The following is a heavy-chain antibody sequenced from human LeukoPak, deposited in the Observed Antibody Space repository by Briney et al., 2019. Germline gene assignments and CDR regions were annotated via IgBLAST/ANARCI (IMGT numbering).Heavy chain of an antibody. CDR2: IYYSGST. Sequence: PSETLSLTCTVSGGSISSSSYYWGWIRQPPGKGLEWIGSIYYSGSTYYNPSLKSRVTISVDTSKNQFSLKLSSVTAADTAVYYCARHPLLYSSGLGTIDYWGQGTLVTVSS. J-gene: IGHJ4*02. D-gene: IGHD6-19*01. V-gene: IGHV4-39*01. CDR1: GGSISSSSYY. CDR3: ARHPLLYSSGLGTIDY.